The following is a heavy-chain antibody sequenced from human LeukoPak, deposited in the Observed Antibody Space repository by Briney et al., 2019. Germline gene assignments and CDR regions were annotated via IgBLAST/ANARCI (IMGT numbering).Heavy chain of an antibody. V-gene: IGHV3-30*18. J-gene: IGHJ4*02. D-gene: IGHD3-16*01. CDR1: GFTFSSYG. CDR2: ISYDGSNK. Sequence: GGSLRLSCAASGFTFSSYGMHWVRQAPGKGLEWVAVISYDGSNKYYADSVKGRFTISRDNSKNTLYLQMNSLRAEDTAVYYCAKDRYYDYVWGSSPDDYWGQGTLVTVS. CDR3: AKDRYYDYVWGSSPDDY.